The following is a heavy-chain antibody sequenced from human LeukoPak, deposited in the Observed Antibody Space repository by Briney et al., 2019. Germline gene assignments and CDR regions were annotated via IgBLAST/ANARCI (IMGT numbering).Heavy chain of an antibody. V-gene: IGHV3-7*03. CDR2: IKQDGSEK. CDR1: GFTFSSYG. D-gene: IGHD2-2*01. Sequence: GRSLRLSCAASGFTFSSYGMHWVRQAPGKGLEWVANIKQDGSEKYYVDSVKGRFTISRDNAKNSLYLQMNSLRAEDTAVYYCARLRGLDPPVVPYYGMDVWGQGTTVTVSS. J-gene: IGHJ6*02. CDR3: ARLRGLDPPVVPYYGMDV.